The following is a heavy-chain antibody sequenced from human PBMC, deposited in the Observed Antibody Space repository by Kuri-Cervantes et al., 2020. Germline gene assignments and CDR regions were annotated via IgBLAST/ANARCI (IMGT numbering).Heavy chain of an antibody. J-gene: IGHJ3*02. V-gene: IGHV4-34*01. CDR1: GGSFSGYY. Sequence: SETLSLTCAVYGGSFSGYYWRWIRQPPGKGLEWIGEITHSGSTNYNPSPKSRVTISVDTSKNQFSLKLSSVTAADTAVYYCARGGSSPIDDAFDIWGQGTMVTVSS. CDR2: ITHSGST. D-gene: IGHD6-13*01. CDR3: ARGGSSPIDDAFDI.